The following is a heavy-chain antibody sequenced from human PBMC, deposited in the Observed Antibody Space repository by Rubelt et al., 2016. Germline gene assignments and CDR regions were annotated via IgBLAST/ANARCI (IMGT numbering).Heavy chain of an antibody. V-gene: IGHV4-59*01. Sequence: QVQLQESGPGLVKPSETLSLTCTVSSGSISSYYWSWIRQPPGKGLEWIGYIYYTGTTNYNPSLKSRVTISVDTSKKQFSLKLGSVTAADTAVYYCARVPYDSTGYRPYFFDKWGQGTLVTVSS. CDR1: SGSISSYY. CDR2: IYYTGTT. CDR3: ARVPYDSTGYRPYFFDK. J-gene: IGHJ4*02. D-gene: IGHD3-22*01.